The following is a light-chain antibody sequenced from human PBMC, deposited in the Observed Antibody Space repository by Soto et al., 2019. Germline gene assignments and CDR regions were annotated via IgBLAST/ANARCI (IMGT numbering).Light chain of an antibody. CDR3: QQYGSSPRRT. Sequence: EIVLTQSPGTLSLSPGERATLSCRASQSVSSSYLAWYQQKPGQAPRLLIYGASSRATGIPVRFSGSGSGTDFTLTISRLEPEDFAVYYCQQYGSSPRRTFGQGTKVDIK. CDR2: GAS. J-gene: IGKJ1*01. CDR1: QSVSSSY. V-gene: IGKV3-20*01.